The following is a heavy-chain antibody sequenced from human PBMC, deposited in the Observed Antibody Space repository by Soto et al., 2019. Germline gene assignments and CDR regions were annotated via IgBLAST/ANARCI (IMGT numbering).Heavy chain of an antibody. CDR3: AKDRITMVRGLHWLDP. Sequence: GGSLRLSCAASGFTFSSYAMSWVRQAPGKGLEWVSAISGSGGSTYYADSVKGRFTISRDNSKNTLYLQMNSLRAEDTAVYYCAKDRITMVRGLHWLDPSGQGTLVTVSS. CDR2: ISGSGGST. D-gene: IGHD3-10*01. CDR1: GFTFSSYA. J-gene: IGHJ5*02. V-gene: IGHV3-23*01.